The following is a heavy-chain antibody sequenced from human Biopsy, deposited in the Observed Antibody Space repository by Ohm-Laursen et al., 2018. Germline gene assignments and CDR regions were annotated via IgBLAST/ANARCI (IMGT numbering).Heavy chain of an antibody. CDR3: ARHPTGFWFDP. V-gene: IGHV4-39*01. J-gene: IGHJ5*02. CDR2: IYNSEAT. Sequence: SDTLSLTCIVSGDSISTSTTYYWAWLRQPPGKGLEWIGSIYNSEATFYNPSLKSRVAISVDTSPNQFSLKVSSVTAADTALYYCARHPTGFWFDPWGHGTLVTVSS. CDR1: GDSISTSTTYY.